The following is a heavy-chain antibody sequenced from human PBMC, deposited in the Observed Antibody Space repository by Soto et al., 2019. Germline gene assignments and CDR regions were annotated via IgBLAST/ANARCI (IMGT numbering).Heavy chain of an antibody. CDR2: IYYSGST. CDR3: ARERQDSSGYFV. CDR1: GGSVSSGSYY. J-gene: IGHJ4*02. V-gene: IGHV4-61*01. D-gene: IGHD3-22*01. Sequence: SETLSLTCTVSGGSVSSGSYYWSWIRQPPGKGLEWIGYIYYSGSTNYNPSLKSRVTISVDTSKNQFSLKLSSVTAADTAVYYCARERQDSSGYFVWGQGTLVTVSS.